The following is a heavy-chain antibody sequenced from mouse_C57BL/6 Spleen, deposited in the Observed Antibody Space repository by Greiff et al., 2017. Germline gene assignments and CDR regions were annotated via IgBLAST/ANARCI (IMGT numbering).Heavy chain of an antibody. J-gene: IGHJ4*01. CDR2: INYDGSST. V-gene: IGHV5-16*01. Sequence: EVQLVESAGGLVQPGSSMKLSCTASGFTFSDYYMAWVRQVPEKGLEWVANINYDGSSTYYLDSLKSRFIISRDNAKNILYLQMSSLKSEDTATYYCARDEDAMDYWGQGTSVTVSS. CDR1: GFTFSDYY. CDR3: ARDEDAMDY.